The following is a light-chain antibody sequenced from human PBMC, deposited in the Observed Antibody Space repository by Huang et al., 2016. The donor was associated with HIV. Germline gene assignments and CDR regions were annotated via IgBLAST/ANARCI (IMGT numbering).Light chain of an antibody. V-gene: IGKV1D-8*01. J-gene: IGKJ1*01. Sequence: VMWMTQSPSLLSASTGDRVTINCRVSQAIDTYLALYQQKPGKAPDLLIYAASTLHSGVPSRFNGSGSGTDFTLTISRLQSEDFANYYCQQYYTFPWTFGQGTKVDIK. CDR3: QQYYTFPWT. CDR1: QAIDTY. CDR2: AAS.